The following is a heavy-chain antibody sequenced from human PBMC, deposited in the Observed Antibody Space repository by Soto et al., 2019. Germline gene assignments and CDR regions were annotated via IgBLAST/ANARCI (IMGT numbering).Heavy chain of an antibody. CDR3: ARVYCSGGSCYSPDEYYYYGMDV. CDR1: GGTFSSYA. CDR2: IIPIFGTA. V-gene: IGHV1-69*13. D-gene: IGHD2-15*01. J-gene: IGHJ6*02. Sequence: GASVKVSCKASGGTFSSYAISWVRQATGQGLEWMGGIIPIFGTANYAQKFQGRVTITADESTSTAYMELSSLRSEDTAVYYCARVYCSGGSCYSPDEYYYYGMDVWGQGTTVTVS.